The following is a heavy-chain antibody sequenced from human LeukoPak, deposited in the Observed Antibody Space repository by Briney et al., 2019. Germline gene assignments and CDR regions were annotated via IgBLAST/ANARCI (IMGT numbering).Heavy chain of an antibody. CDR3: AKQGGGSGSYFDY. CDR1: GFTFSSYA. CDR2: ILYDGSNK. V-gene: IGHV3-30*18. Sequence: GGSLRLSCAASGFTFSSYAMHWVRQAPGKGLEWVAVILYDGSNKYYADSVKGRFTISRDNSKNTLYSQMNSLRTEDTAVYYCAKQGGGSGSYFDYWGQGTLVTVSS. D-gene: IGHD2-15*01. J-gene: IGHJ4*02.